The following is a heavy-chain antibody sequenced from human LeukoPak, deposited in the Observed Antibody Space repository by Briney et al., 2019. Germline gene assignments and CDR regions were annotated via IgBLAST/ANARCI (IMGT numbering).Heavy chain of an antibody. CDR3: ASINWWKQTVIDN. V-gene: IGHV3-7*01. Sequence: AGGSLRLSCAASGFTFSKYWMSWVRQTPGKGLEWVASIRHDASQIYYVDSVKGRFTISRDNARNSLYLQMSSLRAEDTGVYYCASINWWKQTVIDNWGQGTLVTVSS. J-gene: IGHJ4*02. D-gene: IGHD2-15*01. CDR1: GFTFSKYW. CDR2: IRHDASQI.